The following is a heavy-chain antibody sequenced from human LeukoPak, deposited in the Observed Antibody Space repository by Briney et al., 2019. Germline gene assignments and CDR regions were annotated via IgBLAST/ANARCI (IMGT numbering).Heavy chain of an antibody. Sequence: SETLSLTCTVSGGSISDYHWSWIRQPPGKGLEYIGYIYNSGRTFYNPSLKSRVTISADTSKKQFSLKLTSVTAADTAVYYCARGRPRITIFGVVIIRVSYFDYWGQGTLVTVSS. CDR1: GGSISDYH. J-gene: IGHJ4*02. CDR3: ARGRPRITIFGVVIIRVSYFDY. D-gene: IGHD3-3*01. V-gene: IGHV4-59*12. CDR2: IYNSGRT.